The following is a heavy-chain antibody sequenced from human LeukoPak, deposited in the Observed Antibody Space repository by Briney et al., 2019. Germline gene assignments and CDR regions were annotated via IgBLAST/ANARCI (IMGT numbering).Heavy chain of an antibody. CDR2: INHSGSA. D-gene: IGHD3-9*01. J-gene: IGHJ4*02. CDR1: GGSFSGYY. CDR3: AIAPYYDILTGPRLKGNRYFDY. Sequence: SETLSLTCAVYGGSFSGYYWSWIRQHPGKGLEWIGEINHSGSANYNPSLTSRVTISVDTSKNQFSLKLSSVTAAATAVYYCAIAPYYDILTGPRLKGNRYFDYWGQGTLVTVSS. V-gene: IGHV4-34*01.